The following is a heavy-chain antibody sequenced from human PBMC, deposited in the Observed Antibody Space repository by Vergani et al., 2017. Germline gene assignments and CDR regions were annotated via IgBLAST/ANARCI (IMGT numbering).Heavy chain of an antibody. CDR2: IYYSGST. CDR1: GGSISSSSYY. V-gene: IGHV4-39*07. Sequence: QLQLQESGPGLVKPSETLSLTCTVSGGSISSSSYYWGWIRQPPGKGLEWIGYIYYSGSTYYNPSLKSRVTISVDTSKNQFSLKLSSVTAADTAVYYCARAGDGDAFDIWGQGTMVTVSS. CDR3: ARAGDGDAFDI. J-gene: IGHJ3*02.